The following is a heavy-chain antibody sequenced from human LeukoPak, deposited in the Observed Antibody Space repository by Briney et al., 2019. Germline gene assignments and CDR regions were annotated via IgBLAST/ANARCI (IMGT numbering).Heavy chain of an antibody. D-gene: IGHD3-3*01. V-gene: IGHV2-5*01. CDR2: IYWNDDK. CDR1: GFSLSTNGVG. Sequence: SGPTLVNPTQTLTLTCTFSGFSLSTNGVGVGWIRQPPGKAPECLGVIYWNDDKRYRPSLTSRLTIIKDTPKNRVVLIMTNMDTVDTATYYCAHRSEASLFDYWGQGAPVTVSS. J-gene: IGHJ4*02. CDR3: AHRSEASLFDY.